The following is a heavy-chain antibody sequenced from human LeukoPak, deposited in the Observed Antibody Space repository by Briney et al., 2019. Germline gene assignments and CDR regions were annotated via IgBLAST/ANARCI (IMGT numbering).Heavy chain of an antibody. CDR3: ARWQWELTYYFDY. Sequence: SETLSLTCAVYGGSFSGYYWSWIRQPPGKGLEWIGEINHSGSTNYNPSLKSRVTISVDTSKNQFSLKLSSVTAADTAVYYCARWQWELTYYFDYWGQGTLVTVSS. J-gene: IGHJ4*02. CDR2: INHSGST. V-gene: IGHV4-34*01. CDR1: GGSFSGYY. D-gene: IGHD1-26*01.